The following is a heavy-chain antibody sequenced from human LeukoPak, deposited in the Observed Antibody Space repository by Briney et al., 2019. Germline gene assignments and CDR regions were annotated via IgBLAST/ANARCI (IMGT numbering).Heavy chain of an antibody. CDR1: GFTFSSYA. J-gene: IGHJ4*02. Sequence: GGSLRLSCAASGFTFSSYAMSWVRQAPGKGLEWVSGISGSGGSTDYADSVKGRFTISRDNSKNTLYLQMNSLRAEDTAVYYCAKREDSSSWGPLDYWGQGTVVTVSS. CDR3: AKREDSSSWGPLDY. D-gene: IGHD6-13*01. CDR2: ISGSGGST. V-gene: IGHV3-23*01.